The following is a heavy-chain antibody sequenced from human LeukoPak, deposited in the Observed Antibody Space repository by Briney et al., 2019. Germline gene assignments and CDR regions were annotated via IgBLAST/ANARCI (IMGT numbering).Heavy chain of an antibody. J-gene: IGHJ6*03. V-gene: IGHV3-30*04. CDR2: ISYDGSNK. Sequence: SCKASGYTFSSYAMHWVRQAPGKGLEWVAVISYDGSNKYYADSVKGRFTISRDNSKNTLYLQMNSLRAEDTAVYYCARGGHRNYMDVWGKGTTVTVSS. D-gene: IGHD2-21*01. CDR1: GYTFSSYA. CDR3: ARGGHRNYMDV.